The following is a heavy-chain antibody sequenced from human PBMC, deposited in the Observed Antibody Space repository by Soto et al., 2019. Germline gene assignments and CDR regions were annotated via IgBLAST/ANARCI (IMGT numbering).Heavy chain of an antibody. Sequence: GGSLRLSCAASGFTFSSYSMNWVRQAPGKGLEWVSYISSSSSTIYYADSVKGRFTISRDNSKNTLYLQMNSLRAEDTAVYYCARYIVVVTATYAFAIWGQGTMVTVSS. V-gene: IGHV3-48*01. D-gene: IGHD2-21*02. J-gene: IGHJ3*02. CDR2: ISSSSSTI. CDR1: GFTFSSYS. CDR3: ARYIVVVTATYAFAI.